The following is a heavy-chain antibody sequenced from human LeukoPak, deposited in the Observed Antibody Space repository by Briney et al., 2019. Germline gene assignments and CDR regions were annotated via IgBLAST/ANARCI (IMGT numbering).Heavy chain of an antibody. J-gene: IGHJ3*02. CDR2: IYYSGST. CDR3: ARHEESSGDAFDI. V-gene: IGHV4-59*08. Sequence: SESLSLTCTVSGGSISSYYWSWIRQPPGKGLEWIGYIYYSGSTNYNPSLKSRVTISVDTSKNQFSLKLSSVTAADTAVYYCARHEESSGDAFDIWGQGTMVTVSS. D-gene: IGHD6-19*01. CDR1: GGSISSYY.